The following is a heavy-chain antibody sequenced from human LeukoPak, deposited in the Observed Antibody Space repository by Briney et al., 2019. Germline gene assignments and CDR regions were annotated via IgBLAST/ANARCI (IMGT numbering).Heavy chain of an antibody. CDR3: ARTIFGVVITAGHYYYYMDV. D-gene: IGHD3-3*01. V-gene: IGHV4-34*01. CDR2: INHSGST. J-gene: IGHJ6*03. Sequence: GSLRLSCAVSGLTVSSNYMSWVRQAPGKGLEWIGEINHSGSTNYNPSLKSRVTISVDTSKNQFSLKLSSVTAADTAVYYCARTIFGVVITAGHYYYYMDVWGKGTTVTVSS. CDR1: GLTVSSNY.